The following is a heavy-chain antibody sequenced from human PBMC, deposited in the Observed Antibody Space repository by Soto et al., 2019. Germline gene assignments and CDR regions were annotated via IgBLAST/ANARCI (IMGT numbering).Heavy chain of an antibody. CDR3: AKDRVHYDFSFFDP. Sequence: GSLRLSCAASGFTFSSYAMSWVRQAPGKGLEWVSAISGSGGSTYYADSVKGRFTISRDNSKNTLYLQMNSLRAEDTAVYYCAKDRVHYDFSFFDPWGQGTLVTSPQ. J-gene: IGHJ5*02. V-gene: IGHV3-23*01. D-gene: IGHD3-3*01. CDR2: ISGSGGST. CDR1: GFTFSSYA.